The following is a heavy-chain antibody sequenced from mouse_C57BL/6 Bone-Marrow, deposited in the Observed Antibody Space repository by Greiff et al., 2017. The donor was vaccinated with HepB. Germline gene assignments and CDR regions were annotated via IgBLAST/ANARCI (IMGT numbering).Heavy chain of an antibody. J-gene: IGHJ3*01. CDR2: IDPETGGT. Sequence: VKLMESGAELVRPGASVTLSCKASGYTFTDYEMHWVKQTPVHGLEWIGAIDPETGGTAYNQKFKGKAILTADKSSSTACMALSSLASEGSAVYCCTRTNDDYYWYCFAYWGQGTLVTVSA. D-gene: IGHD2-3*01. V-gene: IGHV1-15*01. CDR3: TRTNDDYYWYCFAY. CDR1: GYTFTDYE.